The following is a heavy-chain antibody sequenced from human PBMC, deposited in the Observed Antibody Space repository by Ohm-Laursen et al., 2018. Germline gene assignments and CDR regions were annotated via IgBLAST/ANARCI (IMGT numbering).Heavy chain of an antibody. CDR1: GFTFRNYA. Sequence: SLRLSCSASGFTFRNYAMHWVRQAPGKGPEWVSYISSSGSTIHYADSVKGRFTISRDNAKNSLYLQMNSLRAEDTAVYHCARDPVRGLTDYWGQGTLVTVSS. D-gene: IGHD3-16*01. CDR3: ARDPVRGLTDY. CDR2: ISSSGSTI. J-gene: IGHJ4*02. V-gene: IGHV3-48*03.